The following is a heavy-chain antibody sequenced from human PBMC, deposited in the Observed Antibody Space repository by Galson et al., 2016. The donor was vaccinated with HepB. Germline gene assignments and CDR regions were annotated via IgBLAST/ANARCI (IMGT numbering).Heavy chain of an antibody. CDR1: GFIFSGYA. CDR3: ARKAHGSGWWGNDAFDI. Sequence: SLRLSCAASGFIFSGYAMHWVRQAPGKGLEWVALIWYEGSNKYYADSVKGRFTISRDNSKNTLYLQLNSLRAEDTAVYYCARKAHGSGWWGNDAFDIWGQGTMVTVSS. V-gene: IGHV3-30*19. D-gene: IGHD6-19*01. CDR2: IWYEGSNK. J-gene: IGHJ3*02.